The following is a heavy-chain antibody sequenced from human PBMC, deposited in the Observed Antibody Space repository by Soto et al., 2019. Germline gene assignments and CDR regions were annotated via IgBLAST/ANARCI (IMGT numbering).Heavy chain of an antibody. CDR1: GGTFSTSS. CDR3: ARGHEYGGNSEAFDM. V-gene: IGHV1-69*14. J-gene: IGHJ3*02. Sequence: QVQLVQSGAEVKKPGSSVKVSCKASGGTFSTSSINWVRQAPGQRPELMGNILPTFGTADYAQKFQDRVTITADKSTNTAYMELRSLLSEDTAVYYCARGHEYGGNSEAFDMWGQGTVVTVSS. CDR2: ILPTFGTA. D-gene: IGHD4-17*01.